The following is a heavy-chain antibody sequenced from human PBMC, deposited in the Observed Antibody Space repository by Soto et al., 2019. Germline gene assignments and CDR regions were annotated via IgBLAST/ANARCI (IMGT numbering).Heavy chain of an antibody. CDR2: IYYSGST. Sequence: SVTLSLRCTVSYGSSISVGYYWSWIRQHPGKGLEWIGYIYYSGSTYYNPSLKSRVTISVDTSKNQFSLKLSSVTAADTAVYYCARVPGPWGQGTLVTVSS. V-gene: IGHV4-31*03. CDR1: YGSSISVGYY. CDR3: ARVPGP. D-gene: IGHD7-27*01. J-gene: IGHJ5*02.